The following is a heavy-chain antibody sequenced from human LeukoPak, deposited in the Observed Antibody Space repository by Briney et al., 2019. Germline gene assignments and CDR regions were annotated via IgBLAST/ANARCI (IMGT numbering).Heavy chain of an antibody. Sequence: GGSLRLSCAASGCTFSDYYMSWIRQAPGKGLECVSYMSGSGSTIYYADSVKGRFTISRDNAKNSLHLQMNSLRAEDTAVYYCARDQAGLRSDYWGQGTLVTVSA. D-gene: IGHD4-17*01. CDR2: MSGSGSTI. V-gene: IGHV3-11*01. J-gene: IGHJ4*02. CDR1: GCTFSDYY. CDR3: ARDQAGLRSDY.